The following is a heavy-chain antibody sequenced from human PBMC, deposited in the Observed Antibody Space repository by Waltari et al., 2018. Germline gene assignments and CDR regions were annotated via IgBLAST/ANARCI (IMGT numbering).Heavy chain of an antibody. D-gene: IGHD1-1*01. CDR3: ARGSLTTCCSNWFDP. Sequence: QVQMVESGGGVVQPEMSLTLSCAASGFALKYYPIYWVRQAPDKGLEWVAVISSNEKTIYYADSVKGRFTISRDNSGNTAYLQMNSLRPDDTGVYYCARGSLTTCCSNWFDPWGQGTLVTVSS. V-gene: IGHV3-30*04. CDR1: GFALKYYP. J-gene: IGHJ5*02. CDR2: ISSNEKTI.